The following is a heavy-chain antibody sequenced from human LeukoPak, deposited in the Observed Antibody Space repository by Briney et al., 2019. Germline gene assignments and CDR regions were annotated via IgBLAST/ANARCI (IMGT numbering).Heavy chain of an antibody. V-gene: IGHV1-69*05. D-gene: IGHD3-3*01. Sequence: GASVKVSCKASGGTFSSYAISWVRQAPGQGLEWTGGIIPIFGTANYAQKFQGRVTITTDESTSTAYMELSSLRSEDTAVYYCARGNCYDFWSGPCSFDYWGQGTLVTVSS. CDR3: ARGNCYDFWSGPCSFDY. CDR1: GGTFSSYA. CDR2: IIPIFGTA. J-gene: IGHJ4*02.